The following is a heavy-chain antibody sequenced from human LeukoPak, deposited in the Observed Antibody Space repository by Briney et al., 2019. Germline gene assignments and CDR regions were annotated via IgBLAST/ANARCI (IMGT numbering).Heavy chain of an antibody. CDR3: ARSVKYGDFEH. CDR2: IYDSGST. CDR1: GVSISSYY. V-gene: IGHV4-59*01. J-gene: IGHJ1*01. Sequence: PSETLSLTCTVSGVSISSYYWSWIRQPPGKGLEWIGYIYDSGSTNYNPSLKSRVTISVDTSKNQFSLKLSSVTAADTAVYYCARSVKYGDFEHWGQGTLVTVSS. D-gene: IGHD4-17*01.